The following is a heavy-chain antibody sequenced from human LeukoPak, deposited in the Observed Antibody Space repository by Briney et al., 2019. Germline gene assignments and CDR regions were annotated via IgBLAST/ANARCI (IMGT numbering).Heavy chain of an antibody. V-gene: IGHV3-30*04. CDR1: GFTFSSYA. CDR2: ISYDGSNK. Sequence: GGSLRLSCAASGFTFSSYAMHWVRQAPGKGLEWVAVISYDGSNKYYADSVKGRFTISRDNSKNTLYLQMNSLRAEDTAVYYCARGGGKHGMDVWGQGTTVTVSS. D-gene: IGHD3-16*01. J-gene: IGHJ6*02. CDR3: ARGGGKHGMDV.